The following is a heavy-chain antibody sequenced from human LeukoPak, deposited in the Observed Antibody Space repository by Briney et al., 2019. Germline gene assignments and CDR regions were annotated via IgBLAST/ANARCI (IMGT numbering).Heavy chain of an antibody. D-gene: IGHD4-23*01. CDR1: GGTFSSYA. Sequence: SVKVSCKASGGTFSSYAISWVRQAPGQGLEWMGGIIPIFGTANYAQKFQGRVTITAVDSMSTAYMELSSLRSEDTAVYYCARGWLAETTVVTPYNYWGQGTLVTVSS. J-gene: IGHJ4*02. V-gene: IGHV1-69*13. CDR2: IIPIFGTA. CDR3: ARGWLAETTVVTPYNY.